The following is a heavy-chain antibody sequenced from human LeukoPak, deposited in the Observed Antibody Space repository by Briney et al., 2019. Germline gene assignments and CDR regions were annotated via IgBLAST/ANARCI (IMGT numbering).Heavy chain of an antibody. CDR2: IIPILGIA. CDR1: GGTLSSYA. CDR3: ARGGAYDSSGYPDY. J-gene: IGHJ4*02. D-gene: IGHD3-22*01. V-gene: IGHV1-69*04. Sequence: ASVEASCKVSGGTLSSYAIRWVRQAPGQGLESVGRIIPILGIANYAQKFQGRVTITADKSTSTAYMELSSLRSEDTAVYYCARGGAYDSSGYPDYWGQGTLVTVSS.